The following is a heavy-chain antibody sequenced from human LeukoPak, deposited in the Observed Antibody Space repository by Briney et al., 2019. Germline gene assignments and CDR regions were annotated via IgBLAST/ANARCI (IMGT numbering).Heavy chain of an antibody. CDR3: VKDLDY. V-gene: IGHV3-23*01. CDR1: GLTFSNYW. CDR2: ISGRGGRT. J-gene: IGHJ4*02. Sequence: PGGSLRLSCAASGLTFSNYWMSWVRQGPGKGLEWVSIISGRGGRTYYADSVKGRFIISRDNSKNVLYLQMNSLRAEDTAVYYCVKDLDYWGQGTLVTVSS.